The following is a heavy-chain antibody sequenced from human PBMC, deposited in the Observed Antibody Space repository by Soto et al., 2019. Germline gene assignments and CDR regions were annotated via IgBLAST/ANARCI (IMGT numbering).Heavy chain of an antibody. CDR3: ARVSAYCGGDCYSQTLGWFDP. CDR1: GFTFSDYY. J-gene: IGHJ5*02. V-gene: IGHV3-11*01. D-gene: IGHD2-21*02. Sequence: GESLKISCAASGFTFSDYYMSWIRQAPGKGLEWVSYISSSGSTIYYADSVKGRFTISRDNAKNSLYLQMNSLRAEDTAVYYCARVSAYCGGDCYSQTLGWFDPWGQGTLVTVSS. CDR2: ISSSGSTI.